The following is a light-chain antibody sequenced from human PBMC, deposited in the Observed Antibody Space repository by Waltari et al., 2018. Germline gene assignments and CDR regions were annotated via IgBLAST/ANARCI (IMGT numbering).Light chain of an antibody. CDR3: QTWGTGIQV. Sequence: QPVLTQSPSASASLGASVKLTCTLSSGHSSNAIAWHQQQPDKGPRFLMKVNRDGAHNKGDGIPDRFSGSSSGAERYLTISSLQSDDEADYYCQTWGTGIQVFG. J-gene: IGLJ1*01. CDR1: SGHSSNA. V-gene: IGLV4-69*01. CDR2: VNRDGAH.